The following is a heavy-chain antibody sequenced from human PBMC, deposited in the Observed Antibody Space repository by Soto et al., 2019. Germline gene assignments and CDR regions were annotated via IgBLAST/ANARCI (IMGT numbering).Heavy chain of an antibody. V-gene: IGHV3-23*01. CDR2: ISSGSNT. Sequence: EVQLLESGGGLVQPGGSLRLSCVAPGFPFSSYAMSWVRQTPGRGLECVSSISSGSNTYYTDSVRGRFTISRDNSKNSLYLQMSSLRADDTALYYCAKASATGKSDGMDVWGQGTTVSVSS. CDR3: AKASATGKSDGMDV. J-gene: IGHJ6*02. CDR1: GFPFSSYA. D-gene: IGHD7-27*01.